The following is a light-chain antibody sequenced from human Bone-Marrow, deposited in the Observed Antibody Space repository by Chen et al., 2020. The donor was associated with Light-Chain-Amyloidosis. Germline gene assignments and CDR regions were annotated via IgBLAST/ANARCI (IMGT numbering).Light chain of an antibody. CDR2: RDT. CDR3: QAADSIGTDEVI. V-gene: IGLV3-25*03. J-gene: IGLJ2*01. CDR1: DLPTKY. Sequence: SYELTQPPSVSVSPGQTARITCSGDDLPTKYAYWYQQKPGQAPVLVIRRDTERPTGISERFSGSSSGTTATLTISGVQAEGEADYRWQAADSIGTDEVIFGGGTKLTVL.